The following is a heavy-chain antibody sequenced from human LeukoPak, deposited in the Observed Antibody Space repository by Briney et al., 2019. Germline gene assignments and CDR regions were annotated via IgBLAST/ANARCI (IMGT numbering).Heavy chain of an antibody. CDR1: GFTFSSYC. CDR3: ARDSDDYGDNTYFDY. Sequence: PGRSLRLSSAAAGFTFSSYCMHWVRQAPGKGLEWVAVIWYDGSNKYYADSVKGRFTISRDNSKNTLYLQLNSLRAEDTAVYYCARDSDDYGDNTYFDYWGQGTLVTVSS. V-gene: IGHV3-33*01. D-gene: IGHD4-17*01. J-gene: IGHJ4*02. CDR2: IWYDGSNK.